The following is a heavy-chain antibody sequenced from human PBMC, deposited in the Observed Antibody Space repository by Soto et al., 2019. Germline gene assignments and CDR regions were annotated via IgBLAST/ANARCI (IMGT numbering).Heavy chain of an antibody. J-gene: IGHJ4*02. D-gene: IGHD3-16*01. Sequence: QVQLVESGGGVVQPGRSLRLSCAASGFTFSSYAMHWVRQAPGKGLEWVAVISYDGSNKYYADSVKGRFTISRDNSKNTLYLQMTSLRAEDTAVYYCARDIRDYVWDYWGQGTLVTVFS. CDR3: ARDIRDYVWDY. V-gene: IGHV3-30-3*01. CDR2: ISYDGSNK. CDR1: GFTFSSYA.